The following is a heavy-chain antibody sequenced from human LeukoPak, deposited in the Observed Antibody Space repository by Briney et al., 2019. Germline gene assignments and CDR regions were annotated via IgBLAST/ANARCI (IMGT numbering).Heavy chain of an antibody. CDR3: ARGTTYYYGSGSYYPY. J-gene: IGHJ4*02. CDR1: GGSFSGYY. CDR2: INHSGST. D-gene: IGHD3-10*01. V-gene: IGHV4-34*01. Sequence: SETLSLTCAVYGGSFSGYYWSWIRQPPGKGLEWIGEINHSGSTNYNPSLKSRVTISVDTSKNQFSLKLSSVTAADTAVYYCARGTTYYYGSGSYYPYWGQGTLVTVSS.